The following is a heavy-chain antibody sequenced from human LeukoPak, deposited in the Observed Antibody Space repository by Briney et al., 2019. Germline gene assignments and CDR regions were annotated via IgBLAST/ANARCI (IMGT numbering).Heavy chain of an antibody. Sequence: SETLSLTCSVSGGSISSYYWSWIRQPPGKGLGWIGYIYYSGSTDYNPSLKSRVTISVDTSKNQFFLTLYSVTAADTAVYYCARLDFSNYLNDYWGQGTLVTVSS. CDR2: IYYSGST. J-gene: IGHJ4*02. D-gene: IGHD4-11*01. V-gene: IGHV4-59*01. CDR1: GGSISSYY. CDR3: ARLDFSNYLNDY.